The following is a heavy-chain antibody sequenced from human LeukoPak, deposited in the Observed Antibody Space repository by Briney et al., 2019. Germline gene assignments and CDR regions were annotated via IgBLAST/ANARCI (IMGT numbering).Heavy chain of an antibody. CDR3: ARDRVGASD. D-gene: IGHD1-26*01. CDR1: GFTFSSYG. V-gene: IGHV3-33*01. Sequence: GGSLRLSCAASGFTFSSYGMHWVRQAPGKGLEWVAVIWYDGSNEYYADSVKGRFTISRDNSKNTLYLQMNSLRAEDTAVYYCARDRVGASDWGQGTLDTVSS. J-gene: IGHJ4*02. CDR2: IWYDGSNE.